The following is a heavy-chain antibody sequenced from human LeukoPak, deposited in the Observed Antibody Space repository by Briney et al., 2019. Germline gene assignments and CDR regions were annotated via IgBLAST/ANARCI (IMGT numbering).Heavy chain of an antibody. D-gene: IGHD3-3*01. CDR3: ARDGWSGLGPFDP. CDR2: VFYSGST. J-gene: IGHJ5*02. CDR1: GGSLSSGGYY. V-gene: IGHV4-31*03. Sequence: SETLSLICTVSGGSLSSGGYYWNWIRQHPETGLEWLGYVFYSGSTYYNLSLKSRVTISVDTSKNQFSLRLSSVTAADTAVYYCARDGWSGLGPFDPWGQGTLVTVSS.